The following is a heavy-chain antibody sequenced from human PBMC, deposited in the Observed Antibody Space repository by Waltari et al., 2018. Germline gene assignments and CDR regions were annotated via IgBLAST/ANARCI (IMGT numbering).Heavy chain of an antibody. CDR1: GYTFTGYY. CDR3: ARVTLRGDAFDI. Sequence: QVQLVQSGAEVKKPGASVKVSCKASGYTFTGYYMHWVRQAPGQGLEWMGRIIPIFGTANYAQKFQGRVTITADKSTSTAYMELSSLRSEDTAVYYCARVTLRGDAFDIWGQGTMVTVSS. CDR2: IIPIFGTA. J-gene: IGHJ3*02. V-gene: IGHV1-69*06.